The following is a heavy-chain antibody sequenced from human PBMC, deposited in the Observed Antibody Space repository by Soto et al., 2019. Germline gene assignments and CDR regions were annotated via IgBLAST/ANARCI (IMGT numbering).Heavy chain of an antibody. Sequence: GGSLRLSCAASGFTFSSYWMSWVRQAPGKGLEWVSAISGSGGSTYYADSVKGRFTISRDNSKNTLYLQMNSLRAEDTAVYYCAKTNYYCNNGLFAYLGQGTLVTVSS. CDR1: GFTFSSYW. CDR3: AKTNYYCNNGLFAY. CDR2: ISGSGGST. V-gene: IGHV3-23*01. D-gene: IGHD2-8*01. J-gene: IGHJ4*02.